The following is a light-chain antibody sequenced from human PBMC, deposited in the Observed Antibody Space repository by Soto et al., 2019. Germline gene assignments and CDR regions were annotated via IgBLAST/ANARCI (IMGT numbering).Light chain of an antibody. CDR1: QSINTY. J-gene: IGKJ3*01. CDR3: RQSYSTRFT. CDR2: SSS. V-gene: IGKV1-39*01. Sequence: FQMTQSPSSLSASVGDRVTITCRASQSINTYLNWYQFKPGKAPKLLIFSSSNLQTGVPSRFSGSGSGTHFTLTITRLQPEDSATYYCRQSYSTRFTFGPGTQVEI.